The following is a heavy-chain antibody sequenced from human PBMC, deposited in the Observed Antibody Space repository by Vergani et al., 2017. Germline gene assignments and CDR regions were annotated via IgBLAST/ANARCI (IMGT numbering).Heavy chain of an antibody. CDR2: IHHSGDT. D-gene: IGHD3-10*01. J-gene: IGHJ6*02. Sequence: QVQLQESGPGLVKPSETLTLTCDVSDSSIMTNPYWGWFRQSPGKGLEWIGCIHHSGDTHYNSSLKSRVSISIVSSSKFSLSLTSVTAADTAIDYCARQRGSGGFFPSSDFYGMDVWGHGTTVTVSS. CDR3: ARQRGSGGFFPSSDFYGMDV. CDR1: DSSIMTNPY. V-gene: IGHV4-38-2*01.